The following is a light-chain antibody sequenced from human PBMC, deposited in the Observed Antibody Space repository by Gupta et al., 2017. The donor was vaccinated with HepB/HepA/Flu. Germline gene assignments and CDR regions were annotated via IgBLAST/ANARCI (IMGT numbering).Light chain of an antibody. Sequence: EIVLTQSPRTLSLSPGERATLSCRASQSVSSSYLAWYQQKPGQAPRLLIYSASSRATGITDRFSGSGDGKDFTLTSSRLEHEAFAVYYWQQNFSPFTFGHGTKVDIK. CDR2: SAS. CDR1: QSVSSSY. J-gene: IGKJ3*01. V-gene: IGKV3-20*01. CDR3: QQNFSPFT.